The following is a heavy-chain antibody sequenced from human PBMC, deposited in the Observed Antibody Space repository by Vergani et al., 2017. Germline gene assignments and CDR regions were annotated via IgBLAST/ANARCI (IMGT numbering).Heavy chain of an antibody. CDR3: ARRALAVAGNRGYFQH. D-gene: IGHD6-19*01. CDR1: GGSFSGYY. CDR2: INHSGST. V-gene: IGHV4-34*01. J-gene: IGHJ1*01. Sequence: QVQLQQWGAGLLKPSETLSLTCAVYGGSFSGYYWSWIRQPPGKGLEWIGEINHSGSTNYNPSLKSRVTISLATSKNQFALKLSSVTASDTAVYSCARRALAVAGNRGYFQHWGQGTLVTVSS.